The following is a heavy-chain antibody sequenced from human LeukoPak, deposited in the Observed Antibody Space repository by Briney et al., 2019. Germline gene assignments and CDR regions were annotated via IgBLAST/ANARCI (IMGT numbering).Heavy chain of an antibody. CDR1: GYSFTSYW. V-gene: IGHV5-51*01. D-gene: IGHD3-22*01. CDR3: ARRPFYYDSSGYLPPNAFDI. J-gene: IGHJ3*02. Sequence: GESLKISCKGSGYSFTSYWIGWVRQMPGKGLEWMGIIYPGDSDTRYSPSFQGQVTISADKSISTAYLQWSSLKASDTAMYYCARRPFYYDSSGYLPPNAFDIWGQGTMATVSS. CDR2: IYPGDSDT.